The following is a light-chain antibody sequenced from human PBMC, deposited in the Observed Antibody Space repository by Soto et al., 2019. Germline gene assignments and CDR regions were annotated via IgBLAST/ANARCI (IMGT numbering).Light chain of an antibody. V-gene: IGLV1-47*01. CDR3: AAWDDSLSGYV. J-gene: IGLJ1*01. CDR1: SSNIGSNY. Sequence: QSVLTQPPSASGTPGQRVTSSCSGSSSNIGSNYVYWYQQLPGTAPKLLIYRNNQRPSGVPDRFSGSKSGTSAFLAISGLRSEDEADYYCAAWDDSLSGYVFGTGTKVTVL. CDR2: RNN.